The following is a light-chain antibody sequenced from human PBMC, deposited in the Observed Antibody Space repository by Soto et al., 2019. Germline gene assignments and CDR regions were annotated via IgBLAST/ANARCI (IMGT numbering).Light chain of an antibody. J-gene: IGKJ4*01. CDR1: QSISSW. V-gene: IGKV1-5*01. CDR3: QQYNNFPLT. Sequence: DIQMTQSPSTLSASVGDRVTITCRASQSISSWLAWYQQKPGKAPKLLIHEASRLESGVPSRFSGSESGTEFTLTISGLHAEDFATYYCQQYNNFPLTFGGATKVDIK. CDR2: EAS.